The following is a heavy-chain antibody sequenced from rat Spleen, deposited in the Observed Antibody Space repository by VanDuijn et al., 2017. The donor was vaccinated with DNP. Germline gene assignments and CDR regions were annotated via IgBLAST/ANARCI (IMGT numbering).Heavy chain of an antibody. CDR1: GFALTSNS. V-gene: IGHV2-1*01. Sequence: VHLLESVPGLMPPSQTLSRTVTVSGFALTSNSVHWIRHPPGKGLEGVGVIWSGGGTAYNSVLKSRLNITRDTSRSQVFLRMNSLETEDTAVYFCTRSITGNHYWFFDFWGPGTMVTVSS. J-gene: IGHJ1*01. CDR3: TRSITGNHYWFFDF. CDR2: IWSGGGT. D-gene: IGHD5-1*01.